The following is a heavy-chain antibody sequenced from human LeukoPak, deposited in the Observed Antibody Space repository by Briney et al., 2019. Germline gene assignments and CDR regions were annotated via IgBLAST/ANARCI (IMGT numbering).Heavy chain of an antibody. Sequence: GASVKVSCKASGGTFSSYAISWVRQAPGQGLEWMGGIIPIFGTANYAQKFQGRVTITADKSTSTAYMELSSLRSEDTAVYYCARDKGADILTGRYYMDVWGKGTTVTVSS. CDR2: IIPIFGTA. D-gene: IGHD3-9*01. CDR3: ARDKGADILTGRYYMDV. J-gene: IGHJ6*03. CDR1: GGTFSSYA. V-gene: IGHV1-69*06.